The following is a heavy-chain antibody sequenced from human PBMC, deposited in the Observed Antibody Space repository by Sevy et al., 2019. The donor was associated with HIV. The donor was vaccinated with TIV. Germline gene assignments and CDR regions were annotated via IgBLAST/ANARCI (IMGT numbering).Heavy chain of an antibody. CDR2: IHPGPSDT. Sequence: GESLKISCKGAGYSFTSYWIGWVRQMPGKGLEWMGIIHPGPSDTRYSPAFQGQVTISADKSIRTAYLQWSSLKTSDTATYYCARHGTIGTTMDYFDYWGQGVLVTVSS. J-gene: IGHJ4*02. CDR1: GYSFTSYW. CDR3: ARHGTIGTTMDYFDY. D-gene: IGHD1-1*01. V-gene: IGHV5-51*01.